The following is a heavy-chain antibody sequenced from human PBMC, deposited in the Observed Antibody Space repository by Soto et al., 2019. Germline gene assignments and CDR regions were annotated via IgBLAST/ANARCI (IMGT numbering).Heavy chain of an antibody. V-gene: IGHV3-23*01. Sequence: EVQLLESGGGLVQPGGSLRLSCAASGFTFSSYAMSWVRQAPGKGLEWVSAISGSGGSTYYADSVKGRFTISRDNSKNTLNLQMNSLRAEDTAVYYCAKDRVVLPRISPEVKGRDGYNSNYWGQGTLVTVSS. J-gene: IGHJ4*02. CDR3: AKDRVVLPRISPEVKGRDGYNSNY. CDR2: ISGSGGST. D-gene: IGHD5-12*01. CDR1: GFTFSSYA.